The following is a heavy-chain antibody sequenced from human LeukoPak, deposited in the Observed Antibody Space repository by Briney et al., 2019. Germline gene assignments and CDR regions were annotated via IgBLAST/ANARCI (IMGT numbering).Heavy chain of an antibody. CDR3: GKTTVGYSSGQKPAWPVDY. D-gene: IGHD5-18*01. CDR1: GFTFGSHA. CDR2: IFGSGGSP. V-gene: IGHV3-23*01. Sequence: QSGGSLRLSCEASGFTFGSHAMYWVRQPPGKGLEWVAGIFGSGGSPHYAASVKGRFTISRDNSRNTVYLQINSLRAEDTAVYYCGKTTVGYSSGQKPAWPVDYWDQGTLVTVSS. J-gene: IGHJ4*02.